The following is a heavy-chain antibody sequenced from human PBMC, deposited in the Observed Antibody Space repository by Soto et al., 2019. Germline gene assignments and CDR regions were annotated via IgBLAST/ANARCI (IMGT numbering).Heavy chain of an antibody. CDR1: GGTFSSYA. J-gene: IGHJ4*02. CDR2: IIPIFGTA. Sequence: QVQLVQSGAEVKKPGSSVKVSCKASGGTFSSYAISRVRQAPGQGLEWMGGIIPIFGTANYAQKFQGRVTITADESTSTAYMELSSLRSEDTAVYYCARDRGYYDSSGYEDYFDYWGQGTLVTVSS. D-gene: IGHD3-22*01. V-gene: IGHV1-69*01. CDR3: ARDRGYYDSSGYEDYFDY.